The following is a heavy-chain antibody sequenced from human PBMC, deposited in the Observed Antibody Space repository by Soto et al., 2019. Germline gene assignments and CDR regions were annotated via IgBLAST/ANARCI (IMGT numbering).Heavy chain of an antibody. D-gene: IGHD3-22*01. CDR1: GAPISTGNW. CDR3: ARHSSYYYDSSAYYDS. Sequence: QVHLQESGPGLVQSSGTLSLTCGVSGAPISTGNWWTWVRQPPGKGLEWIGEIYHGGNTNYRPSPKSRVTISLDKAKNQFSLRLSSVTAADTAVYYCARHSSYYYDSSAYYDSWGQGALVTVSS. J-gene: IGHJ5*01. V-gene: IGHV4-4*02. CDR2: IYHGGNT.